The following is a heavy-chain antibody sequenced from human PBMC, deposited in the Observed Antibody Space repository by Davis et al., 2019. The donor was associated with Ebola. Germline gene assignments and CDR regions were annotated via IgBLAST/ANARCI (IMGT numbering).Heavy chain of an antibody. D-gene: IGHD3-22*01. CDR1: GGSISSSNW. V-gene: IGHV4-4*02. CDR2: IYHSGST. CDR3: ARPNYYHSSGYPMFYFDY. Sequence: SCAVSGGSISSSNWWSWVRQPPGKGLEWIGEIYHSGSTNYNPSLKSRVTISVDTSKNQFSLKLSSVTATDTAVYYCARPNYYHSSGYPMFYFDYWGQGTLVTVSS. J-gene: IGHJ4*02.